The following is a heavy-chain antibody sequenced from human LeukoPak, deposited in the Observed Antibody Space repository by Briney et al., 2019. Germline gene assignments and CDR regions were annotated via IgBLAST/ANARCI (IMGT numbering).Heavy chain of an antibody. CDR2: ISGSGGST. CDR3: AKGDKGLYGDYGHIDY. CDR1: GFTFSSYA. J-gene: IGHJ4*02. V-gene: IGHV3-23*01. Sequence: PGGSLRLSCAASGFTFSSYAMSWVRQAPGKGLEWVSAISGSGGSTYYADSVKGRFTISRDNSKNTLYLQMNSLRAEDTAVYYCAKGDKGLYGDYGHIDYWGQGTLVTVSS. D-gene: IGHD4-17*01.